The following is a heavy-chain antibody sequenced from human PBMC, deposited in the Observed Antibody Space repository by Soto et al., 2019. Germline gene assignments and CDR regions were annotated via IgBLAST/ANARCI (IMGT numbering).Heavy chain of an antibody. V-gene: IGHV1-69*02. J-gene: IGHJ6*02. CDR2: IIPILGIA. CDR3: ARVEDYYDSSGYSYGMDV. D-gene: IGHD3-22*01. CDR1: GGTFSSYT. Sequence: ASVKVSCKASGGTFSSYTISWVRQAPGQGLEWMGRIIPILGIANYAQKFQGRVTITADKSTSTAYMELSSLRSEDTDVYYCARVEDYYDSSGYSYGMDVWGQGTTVTVSS.